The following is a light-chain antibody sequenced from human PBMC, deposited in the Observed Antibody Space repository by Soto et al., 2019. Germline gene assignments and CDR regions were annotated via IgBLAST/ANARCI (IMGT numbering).Light chain of an antibody. J-gene: IGKJ1*01. V-gene: IGKV3-20*01. CDR2: GAS. CDR3: QQYGSSPQWT. Sequence: EIVLTQSPGTLSLSPGVRATLSCRTSQSVSSRYLARYQQKPGQAPRLLIYGASSRATGIPDRFSGSGSGTDFTLTISRLEPEDFAVYYWQQYGSSPQWTFGQGTKVEIK. CDR1: QSVSSRY.